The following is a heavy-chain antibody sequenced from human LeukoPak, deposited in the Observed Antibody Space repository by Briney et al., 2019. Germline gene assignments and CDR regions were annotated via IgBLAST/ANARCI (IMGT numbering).Heavy chain of an antibody. Sequence: ASVKVSCXASGYTFTSYGISWVRQAPGQGLEWMAWISAYNGNTNYAQKLQGRVTMTTDTSTSTAYMELRSLRSDDTAVYYCARDWTVVPAAIAYFDYWGQGTLVTVSS. CDR1: GYTFTSYG. V-gene: IGHV1-18*01. CDR3: ARDWTVVPAAIAYFDY. J-gene: IGHJ4*02. CDR2: ISAYNGNT. D-gene: IGHD2-2*02.